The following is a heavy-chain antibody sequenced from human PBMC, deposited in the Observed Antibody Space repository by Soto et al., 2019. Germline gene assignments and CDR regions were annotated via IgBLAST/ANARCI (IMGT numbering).Heavy chain of an antibody. Sequence: ASVKVSCKASGYTFTTYGITWVRQAPGQGLEWMGLISTYNGNTNYAQNFQGRFTMATDTSTSTAYMDLRSLRSDDSAVYFCARADVYYNMDVWGQGTTVTVS. CDR1: GYTFTTYG. CDR3: ARADVYYNMDV. CDR2: ISTYNGNT. V-gene: IGHV1-18*01. J-gene: IGHJ6*02.